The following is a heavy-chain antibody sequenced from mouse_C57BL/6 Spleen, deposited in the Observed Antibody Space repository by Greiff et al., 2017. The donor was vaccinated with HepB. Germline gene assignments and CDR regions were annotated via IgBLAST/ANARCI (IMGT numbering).Heavy chain of an antibody. J-gene: IGHJ4*01. CDR1: GFTFSDYG. V-gene: IGHV5-17*01. CDR3: ARVGDYYSNYQGAMDY. Sequence: EVMLVESGGGLVKPGGSLKLSCAASGFTFSDYGMHWVRQAPEKGLEWVAYISSGSSTINYADTVKGRFTISRDNAKNTLFLQMTSLRSEDTAMYYCARVGDYYSNYQGAMDYWGQGTSVTVSS. D-gene: IGHD2-5*01. CDR2: ISSGSSTI.